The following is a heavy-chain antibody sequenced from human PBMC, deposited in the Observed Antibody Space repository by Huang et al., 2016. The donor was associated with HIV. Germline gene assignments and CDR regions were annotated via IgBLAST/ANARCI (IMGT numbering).Heavy chain of an antibody. V-gene: IGHV4-39*01. CDR3: ARQPLRYFDP. CDR2: IYYSGST. Sequence: QLQLQESGPGLVKPSETLSLTCTVSGGSISSSNYYWGWIRQPPGKGLEWIGGIYYSGSTYYNPSLKSRVTISVDTSKNQFSLKLSSVTAADTAVYYCARQPLRYFDPWGQGTLVTVSS. J-gene: IGHJ5*02. CDR1: GGSISSSNYY. D-gene: IGHD3-9*01.